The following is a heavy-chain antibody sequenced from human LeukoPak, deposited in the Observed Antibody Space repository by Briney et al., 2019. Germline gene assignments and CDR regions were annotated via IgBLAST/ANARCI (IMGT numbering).Heavy chain of an antibody. Sequence: ETLSLTCAVYGGSFSGYYWSWVRQAPGKGLEWVSAISGSGGSTYYADSVKGRFTISRDNSKNTLYLQMNSLRAEDTAVYYCAKEAGDPEDPFDYWGQGTLVTVSS. CDR2: ISGSGGST. V-gene: IGHV3-23*01. J-gene: IGHJ4*02. D-gene: IGHD7-27*01. CDR1: GGSFSGYY. CDR3: AKEAGDPEDPFDY.